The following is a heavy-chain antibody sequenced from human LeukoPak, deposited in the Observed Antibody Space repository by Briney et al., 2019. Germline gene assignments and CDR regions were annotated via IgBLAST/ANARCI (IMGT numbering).Heavy chain of an antibody. V-gene: IGHV3-23*01. CDR2: ISGSGGST. CDR1: GFTFSSYA. CDR3: AKSSPVWFGELWDAFDI. Sequence: GGSLRLSCAASGFTFSSYAMSWVRQAPGKGLEWVSAISGSGGSTYYADSVKGRFTISRDNSKNTLYLQMNSLRAEDTAVYYCAKSSPVWFGELWDAFDIWGQGTMVTVSS. J-gene: IGHJ3*02. D-gene: IGHD3-10*01.